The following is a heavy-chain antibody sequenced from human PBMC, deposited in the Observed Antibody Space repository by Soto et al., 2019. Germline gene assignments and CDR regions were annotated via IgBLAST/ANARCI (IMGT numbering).Heavy chain of an antibody. V-gene: IGHV3-23*01. CDR1: GFTFSSYA. D-gene: IGHD3-9*01. CDR2: ISGSGGST. CDR3: AKEYYDILTGYYNSGPIGGYNWFDP. Sequence: GGSLRLSCAASGFTFSSYAVSWVRQAPGKGLEWVSAISGSGGSTYYADSVKGRFTISRDNSKNTLYLQMNSLRAEDTAVYYCAKEYYDILTGYYNSGPIGGYNWFDPRGQRTPVTVSS. J-gene: IGHJ5*02.